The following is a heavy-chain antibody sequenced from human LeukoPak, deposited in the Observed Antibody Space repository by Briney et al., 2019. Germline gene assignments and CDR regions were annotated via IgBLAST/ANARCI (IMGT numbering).Heavy chain of an antibody. CDR3: AKDQAYYYDSSGYSDY. V-gene: IGHV3-23*01. J-gene: IGHJ4*02. CDR2: ISGSGGST. D-gene: IGHD3-22*01. Sequence: QPGGSLRLSCAASGFTFSSYTMSWGRQAPGKGLGWVSAISGSGGSTYYADSVKGRFTISRDNSKNTLYLQMNSLRAEDTAVYYCAKDQAYYYDSSGYSDYWGQGTLVTVSS. CDR1: GFTFSSYT.